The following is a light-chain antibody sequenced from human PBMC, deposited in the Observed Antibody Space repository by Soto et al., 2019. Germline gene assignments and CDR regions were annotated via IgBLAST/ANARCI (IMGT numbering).Light chain of an antibody. CDR1: QSVSSSY. Sequence: EIVLTQSPGTLSLSPGERATLSCMASQSVSSSYLAWDQQKPGQAPRLLIYGASSRATGIPDRFSGSGSGTDFTLTISRLEPEDFAVYYCQQYGSSPTFGGGPKVEIK. CDR3: QQYGSSPT. CDR2: GAS. V-gene: IGKV3-20*01. J-gene: IGKJ4*01.